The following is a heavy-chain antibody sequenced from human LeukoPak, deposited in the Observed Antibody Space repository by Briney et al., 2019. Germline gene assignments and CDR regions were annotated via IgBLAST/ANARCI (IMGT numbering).Heavy chain of an antibody. D-gene: IGHD6-13*01. CDR3: ARVSGRAAAAFDI. J-gene: IGHJ3*02. V-gene: IGHV1-69*04. CDR2: IIPILGIA. CDR1: GGTFSSYA. Sequence: ASVKVSCKASGGTFSSYAISWVRQAPGQGLEWMGRIIPILGIANYAQKFQGRVTITADKSTSTAYMELSSLRSEDTAVYYCARVSGRAAAAFDIWGQGTMVTVSS.